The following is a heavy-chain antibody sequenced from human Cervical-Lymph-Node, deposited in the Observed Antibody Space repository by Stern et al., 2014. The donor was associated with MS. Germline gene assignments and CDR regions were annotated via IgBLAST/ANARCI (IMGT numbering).Heavy chain of an antibody. D-gene: IGHD2-8*01. Sequence: VQLVESGGGVVQPGGALRLSCGTSGFAFASYDLHWVRPAPGKGLEGVAFISNDGSNKYYADSLKDRFIVSRDYSKKTLNLQINSLRREDTAVYYCALPGHFYTNAPDYWGQGTLVTVSS. J-gene: IGHJ4*02. V-gene: IGHV3-30*03. CDR2: ISNDGSNK. CDR3: ALPGHFYTNAPDY. CDR1: GFAFASYD.